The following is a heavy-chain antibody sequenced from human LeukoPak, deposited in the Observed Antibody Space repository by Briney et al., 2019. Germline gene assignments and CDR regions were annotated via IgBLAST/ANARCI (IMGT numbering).Heavy chain of an antibody. V-gene: IGHV1-69*13. CDR1: GYTFTSYG. D-gene: IGHD4-17*01. J-gene: IGHJ4*02. Sequence: ASVKVSCKASGYTFTSYGISWVRQAPGQGLEWMGGIIPIFGTANYAQKFQGRVTITADESTSTAYMELSSLRSEDTAVYYCARGKSLRFFDYWGQGTLVTVSS. CDR2: IIPIFGTA. CDR3: ARGKSLRFFDY.